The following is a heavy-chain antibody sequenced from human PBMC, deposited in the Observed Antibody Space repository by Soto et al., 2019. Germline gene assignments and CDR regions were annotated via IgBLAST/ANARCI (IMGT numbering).Heavy chain of an antibody. CDR3: AKDMRPDGVWDFGH. CDR1: GFTFSTYT. V-gene: IGHV3-23*01. Sequence: EVQLLESGGGLVQPGGSLRLSCAASGFTFSTYTMAWVCQAPGRGPEWVSGVGQDGTPYYADSVKGRFTISRDNSRSSVYLEMIALRGEDTAVYYCAKDMRPDGVWDFGHWGQGTLVTVSS. CDR2: VGQDGTP. D-gene: IGHD4-17*01. J-gene: IGHJ4*02.